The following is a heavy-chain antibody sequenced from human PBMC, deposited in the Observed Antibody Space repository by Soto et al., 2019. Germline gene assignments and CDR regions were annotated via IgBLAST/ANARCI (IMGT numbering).Heavy chain of an antibody. Sequence: VGSLRLSCAASGFTFSGSAMHWVRQASGKGLEWVGRIRSKANSYATAYAASVKGRFTISRDDSKNTAYLQMNGLKTEDTAVYYCTRLSRPGIAAAGNGEAFDIWGQGTMVTVSS. V-gene: IGHV3-73*01. J-gene: IGHJ3*02. CDR1: GFTFSGSA. CDR3: TRLSRPGIAAAGNGEAFDI. CDR2: IRSKANSYAT. D-gene: IGHD6-13*01.